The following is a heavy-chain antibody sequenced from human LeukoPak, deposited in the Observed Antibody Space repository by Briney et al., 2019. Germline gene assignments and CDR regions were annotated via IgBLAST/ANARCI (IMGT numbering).Heavy chain of an antibody. J-gene: IGHJ3*02. V-gene: IGHV4-31*11. CDR3: ARVQNYDILTGYRLRAFDI. Sequence: PSQTLSLTCAVSGGSISSGGYYWSWIRQHPGKGLEWIGYIYYSGSTYYNPSLKSRVTISVDTSKNQFSLKLSSVTAADTAVYYCARVQNYDILTGYRLRAFDIWGQGTMVTVSS. D-gene: IGHD3-9*01. CDR1: GGSISSGGYY. CDR2: IYYSGST.